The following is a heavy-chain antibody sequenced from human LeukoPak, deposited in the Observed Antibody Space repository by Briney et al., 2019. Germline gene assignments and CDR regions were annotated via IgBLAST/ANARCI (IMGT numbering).Heavy chain of an antibody. CDR1: GFTFSDYY. D-gene: IGHD3-10*01. J-gene: IGHJ5*02. CDR2: ISSSGSTI. Sequence: GGSLRLSCAASGFTFSDYYMSWIRQAPGMGLEWVSYISSSGSTIYYADSVKGRFTISRDNAKNSLYLQMNSLRAEDTAVYYCARVTGYGSGTRFDPWGQGTLVTVSS. V-gene: IGHV3-11*01. CDR3: ARVTGYGSGTRFDP.